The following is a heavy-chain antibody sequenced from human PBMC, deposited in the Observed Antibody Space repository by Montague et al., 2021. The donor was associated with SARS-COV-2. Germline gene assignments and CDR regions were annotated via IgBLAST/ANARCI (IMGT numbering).Heavy chain of an antibody. J-gene: IGHJ4*02. D-gene: IGHD6-19*01. CDR3: AGRLPQYTSGWYFDQ. CDR2: LSYSGRP. Sequence: SETLSLTCDFAGGSFRDYAWSWIRQPPGKRLEWIGYLSYSGRPIYNPSLESRVSISVDTSKSQFSLRLRSVIAADTAVYYCAGRLPQYTSGWYFDQWGQGTLVAVSS. V-gene: IGHV4-59*08. CDR1: GGSFRDYA.